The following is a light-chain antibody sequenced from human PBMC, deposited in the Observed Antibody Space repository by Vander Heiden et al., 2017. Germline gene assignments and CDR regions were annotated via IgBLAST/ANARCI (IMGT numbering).Light chain of an antibody. CDR3: VLYLGNGISK. CDR1: SGSVSSTYY. Sequence: QTVVTQEPSFSVSPGWTVTLTCGLSSGSVSSTYYPSWYQQTPGQPPRTLIYSTNTRSSGVPDRFSGSILGNKAALTITGAQADDESDYYCVLYLGNGISKFGGGTKLTVL. CDR2: STN. J-gene: IGLJ2*01. V-gene: IGLV8-61*01.